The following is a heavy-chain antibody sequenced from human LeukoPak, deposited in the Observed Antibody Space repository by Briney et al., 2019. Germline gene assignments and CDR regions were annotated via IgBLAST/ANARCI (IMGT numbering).Heavy chain of an antibody. CDR3: ARVPAGVIGMKDAFDI. CDR2: INGDGGAT. CDR1: GFTFTSYG. Sequence: GETLRLSCAASGFTFTSYGMSWVRQAPGKGPEWVSAINGDGGATNYAGSVKGRFTISRNNAKIELCLQMNSLRAEDTAVYYCARVPAGVIGMKDAFDIWGQGTMVTVSS. V-gene: IGHV3-23*01. D-gene: IGHD3-16*02. J-gene: IGHJ3*02.